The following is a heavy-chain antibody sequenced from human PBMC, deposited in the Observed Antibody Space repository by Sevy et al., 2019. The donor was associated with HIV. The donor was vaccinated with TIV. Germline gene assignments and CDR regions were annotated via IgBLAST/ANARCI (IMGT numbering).Heavy chain of an antibody. V-gene: IGHV3-53*01. J-gene: IGHJ6*03. CDR1: GFIVSSNY. CDR3: AKDKTRSDYLDV. CDR2: IYSDGTT. Sequence: GGSLRPSCVASGFIVSSNYMSWVRQAPGKGLEWVSVIYSDGTTYYADSVKGRFIISRDNSKNTLFLQMSSLRAEDTAVYYCAKDKTRSDYLDVWGKGTTVTVSS.